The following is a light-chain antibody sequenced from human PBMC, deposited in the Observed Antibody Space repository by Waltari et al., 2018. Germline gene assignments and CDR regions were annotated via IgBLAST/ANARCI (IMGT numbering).Light chain of an antibody. CDR3: QQHYGAPLT. V-gene: IGKV4-1*01. CDR2: WAS. J-gene: IGKJ1*01. CDR1: QSVLSNSDNKNY. Sequence: DIVMTQSPDSLAVSLGERAIINCKSSQSVLSNSDNKNYLSWHQQRPGQPPKLLISWASSRESGVPDRFSGSGSGTDFTLTISSLQAEDVAVYFCQQHYGAPLTFGQGP.